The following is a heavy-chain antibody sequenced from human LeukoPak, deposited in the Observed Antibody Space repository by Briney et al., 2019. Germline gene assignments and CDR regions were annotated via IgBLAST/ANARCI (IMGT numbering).Heavy chain of an antibody. CDR3: ARDHFGGGTVTYYFDY. CDR2: ISGSGGST. Sequence: GGSLRLSCAASGFTFSSYAMSWVRQAPGKGLEWVSAISGSGGSTYYADSVKGRFTISRDNSKNTLYLQMNSLRAEDTAVYYCARDHFGGGTVTYYFDYWGQGTLVTVSS. J-gene: IGHJ4*02. V-gene: IGHV3-23*01. CDR1: GFTFSSYA. D-gene: IGHD4-17*01.